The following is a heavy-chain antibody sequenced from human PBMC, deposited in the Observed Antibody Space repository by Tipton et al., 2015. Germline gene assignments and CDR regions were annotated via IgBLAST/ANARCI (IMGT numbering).Heavy chain of an antibody. V-gene: IGHV3-11*01. CDR1: GFTFSDYY. D-gene: IGHD1-14*01. Sequence: SLRLSCAASGFTFSDYYMSWIRRAPGKRLEWVSYISSSGSTIYYADSVKGRFTISRDNAKNSLYLQMNSLRAEDTAVYYCARDATGYYYYGMDVWGQGTTVTVSS. CDR3: ARDATGYYYYGMDV. CDR2: ISSSGSTI. J-gene: IGHJ6*02.